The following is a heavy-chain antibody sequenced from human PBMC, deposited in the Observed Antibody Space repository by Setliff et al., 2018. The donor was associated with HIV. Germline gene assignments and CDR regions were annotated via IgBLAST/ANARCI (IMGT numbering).Heavy chain of an antibody. V-gene: IGHV1-18*01. CDR3: VRMRGDSHGAFDI. D-gene: IGHD3-16*01. CDR2: VSAWDGTT. J-gene: IGHJ3*02. CDR1: GYSFTIYG. Sequence: ASVKVSCKASGYSFTIYGISWVRQAPGQGLEWLGWVSAWDGTTNYVQKLQGRVTMTTDTSTSTAYMELRSLRYDDTAIYYCVRMRGDSHGAFDIWGQGTMVTVS.